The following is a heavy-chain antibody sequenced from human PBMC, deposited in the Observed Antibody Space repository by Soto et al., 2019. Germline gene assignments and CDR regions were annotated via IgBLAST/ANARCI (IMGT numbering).Heavy chain of an antibody. CDR3: TGRMGLANDY. CDR1: GFTFSGSA. J-gene: IGHJ4*02. V-gene: IGHV3-73*01. Sequence: GGSLRLSCAASGFTFSGSAMHWVRQASGKGLEWVGRIRRKANSYATAYAASVKGRFTISRDDSKNTAYLQMNSLKTEDSAVDYCTGRMGLANDYWGQGTLVTVSS. CDR2: IRRKANSYAT. D-gene: IGHD2-21*01.